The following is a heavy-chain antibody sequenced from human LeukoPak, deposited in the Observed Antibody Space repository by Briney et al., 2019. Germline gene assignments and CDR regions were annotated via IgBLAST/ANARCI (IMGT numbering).Heavy chain of an antibody. CDR1: GYTFTDYY. J-gene: IGHJ4*02. Sequence: ASVKVSCKASGYTFTDYYMHWVRQAPGQGLEWMGWINPNTGGTIYAQKFQGRVIMTRDTSISTAYMELSRVRSDDTAVYYCARDRCSGSYQPFDYWGQGTLVTVSS. CDR3: ARDRCSGSYQPFDY. V-gene: IGHV1-2*02. D-gene: IGHD1-26*01. CDR2: INPNTGGT.